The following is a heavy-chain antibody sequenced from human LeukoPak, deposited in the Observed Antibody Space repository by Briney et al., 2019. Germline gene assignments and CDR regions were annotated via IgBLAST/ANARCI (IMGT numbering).Heavy chain of an antibody. CDR1: GYSISSGYY. J-gene: IGHJ4*02. Sequence: SETLSLTCTVSGYSISSGYYWGWIRQPPGKGLEWIGSIYHSGSTYYNPSFKSRVTISVDTSRNQFSLKLSSVTAADTAVYYCARAGPIAAAGNYFDYWGQGTLVTVSS. V-gene: IGHV4-38-2*02. CDR2: IYHSGST. D-gene: IGHD6-13*01. CDR3: ARAGPIAAAGNYFDY.